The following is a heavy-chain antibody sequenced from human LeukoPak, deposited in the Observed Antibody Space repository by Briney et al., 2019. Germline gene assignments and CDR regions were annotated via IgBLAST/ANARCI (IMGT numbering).Heavy chain of an antibody. J-gene: IGHJ4*02. Sequence: PGGSLRLSRAASGFNFRTYGMHWVRQAPGKGLEWVAVISSDGSTKYYADSVKGRFTTSRDNSKNTLYLQMNSLRAEDAAVYYCAKDGVSGILYYFDYWGQGILVTVFS. CDR2: ISSDGSTK. D-gene: IGHD1-26*01. V-gene: IGHV3-30*18. CDR1: GFNFRTYG. CDR3: AKDGVSGILYYFDY.